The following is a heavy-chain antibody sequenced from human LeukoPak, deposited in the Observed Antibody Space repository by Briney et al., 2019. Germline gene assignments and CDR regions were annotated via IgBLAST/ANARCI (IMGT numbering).Heavy chain of an antibody. V-gene: IGHV4-34*01. CDR1: GGSFCGYY. D-gene: IGHD6-19*01. Sequence: PSETLSLTCAVYGGSFCGYYWSWMRQPPGEGGEWRGEIYHSGSTNYNPSLQSRVTIPVAASKKKFSLKQSSVTAADTAVYYCARLGVAGTNEANAGILDACDIWGKGTMVTVSS. J-gene: IGHJ3*02. CDR3: ARLGVAGTNEANAGILDACDI. CDR2: IYHSGST.